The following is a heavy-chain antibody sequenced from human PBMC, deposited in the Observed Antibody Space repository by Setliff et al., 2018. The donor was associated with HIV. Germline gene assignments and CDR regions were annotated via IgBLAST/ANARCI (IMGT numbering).Heavy chain of an antibody. V-gene: IGHV4-34*10. Sequence: SETLSLTCTLYGGSLTNFWWTWIRQSPGKGLEWIGEINHSGSTSYNPSLTSRVTMSVDTSKNQFSLKVSSVTAADTAVYFCARDGAGITVAGLWNAFDIWGQGTKVTVSS. CDR2: INHSGST. CDR3: ARDGAGITVAGLWNAFDI. CDR1: GGSLTNFW. J-gene: IGHJ3*02. D-gene: IGHD6-19*01.